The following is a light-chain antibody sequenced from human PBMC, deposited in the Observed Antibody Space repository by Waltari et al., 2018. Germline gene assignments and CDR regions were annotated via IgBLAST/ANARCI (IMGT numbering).Light chain of an antibody. V-gene: IGKV2-28*01. Sequence: DIVMTQSPLSLPVTPGEPASIPCRPSQRLLHTNGYTYLDWYLQKPGQSPQLLIYLGSNRASGVPDRFSGSGSGTNFTLKISRVEAEDVGVYYCMQALEILFTFGPGTKVDVK. CDR3: MQALEILFT. CDR1: QRLLHTNGYTY. J-gene: IGKJ3*01. CDR2: LGS.